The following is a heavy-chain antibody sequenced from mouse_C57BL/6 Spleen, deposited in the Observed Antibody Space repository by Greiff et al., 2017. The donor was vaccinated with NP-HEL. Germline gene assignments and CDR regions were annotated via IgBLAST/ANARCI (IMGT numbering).Heavy chain of an antibody. CDR2: ISDGGSYT. CDR1: GFTFSSYA. Sequence: EVQLVESGGGLVKPGGSLKLSCAASGFTFSSYAMSWVRQTPEKRLEWVATISDGGSYTYYPDNVKGRFTISRDNAKNNLYLQMSHLKSEDTAMYYCARDNYYDYEDWYFDVWGTGTTVTVSS. V-gene: IGHV5-4*01. CDR3: ARDNYYDYEDWYFDV. D-gene: IGHD2-4*01. J-gene: IGHJ1*03.